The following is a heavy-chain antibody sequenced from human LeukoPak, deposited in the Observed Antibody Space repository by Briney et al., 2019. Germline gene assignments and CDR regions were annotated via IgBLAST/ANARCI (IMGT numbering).Heavy chain of an antibody. D-gene: IGHD1-26*01. CDR3: ASGSYYFGLFDY. J-gene: IGHJ4*02. V-gene: IGHV4-59*08. CDR2: IYYSGST. Sequence: SETLSLTCTVSGGSISSYYWSWIRQPPGRGLEWIGYIYYSGSTNYNPSLKSRVTISVDTSKNQLSLKLSSVTAADTAVYYCASGSYYFGLFDYWGQGTLVTVSS. CDR1: GGSISSYY.